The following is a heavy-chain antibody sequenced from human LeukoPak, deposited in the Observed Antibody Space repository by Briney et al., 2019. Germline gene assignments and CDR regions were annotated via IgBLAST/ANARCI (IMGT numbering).Heavy chain of an antibody. D-gene: IGHD6-13*01. J-gene: IGHJ5*02. CDR2: ISADNGNT. CDR1: GYTFTSYG. CDR3: ARVSTPYSSSWYGVIWFDP. V-gene: IGHV1-18*01. Sequence: ASVKVSCKASGYTFTSYGISWVRQAPGQGLEWMGWISADNGNTNYAQTLQGRVTITTDTSTSTAYMELRSLRSDDTAVYYCARVSTPYSSSWYGVIWFDPWGQGTLVTVSS.